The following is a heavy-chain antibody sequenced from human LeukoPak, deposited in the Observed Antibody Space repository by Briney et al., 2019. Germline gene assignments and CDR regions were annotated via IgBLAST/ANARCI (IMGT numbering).Heavy chain of an antibody. CDR1: GFTFDDYA. CDR3: TKDPPFTGGVYSAY. Sequence: PGGSLRLSCAAPGFTFDDYAMHWVRQAPGKGLEWVSGISWNSGSIDYADSVKGRFTISRDNAKNSLYLQMSSLKTEDTAVYYCTKDPPFTGGVYSAYWGQGTLVTVSS. D-gene: IGHD7-27*01. V-gene: IGHV3-9*01. J-gene: IGHJ4*02. CDR2: ISWNSGSI.